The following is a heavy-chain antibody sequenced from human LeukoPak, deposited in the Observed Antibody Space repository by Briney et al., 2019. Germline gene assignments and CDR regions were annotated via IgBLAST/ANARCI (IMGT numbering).Heavy chain of an antibody. CDR3: ARGRNYDILTGYSNWFDP. CDR1: GYTFTSYG. CDR2: ISAYNGNT. D-gene: IGHD3-9*01. J-gene: IGHJ5*02. V-gene: IGHV1-18*04. Sequence: VASVKVSCKASGYTFTSYGISWVRLAPGQGLEWMGWISAYNGNTNYAQKLQGRVTMTTDTSTSTAYMELRSLRSDDTAVYYCARGRNYDILTGYSNWFDPWAQGTLVTVSS.